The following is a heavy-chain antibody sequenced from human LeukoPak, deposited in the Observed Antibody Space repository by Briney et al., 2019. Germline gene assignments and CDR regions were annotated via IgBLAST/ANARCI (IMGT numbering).Heavy chain of an antibody. CDR2: ISSSSSTI. V-gene: IGHV3-48*01. CDR3: ARGAYYYED. Sequence: GGSLRLSCAASGFTFSSYGMHWVRQAPGKGLEWVSYISSSSSTIYYADSVKGRFTISRDNAKNSLYLQMNSLRAEDTAVYYCARGAYYYEDWGQGTLVTVSS. J-gene: IGHJ4*02. CDR1: GFTFSSYG. D-gene: IGHD3-22*01.